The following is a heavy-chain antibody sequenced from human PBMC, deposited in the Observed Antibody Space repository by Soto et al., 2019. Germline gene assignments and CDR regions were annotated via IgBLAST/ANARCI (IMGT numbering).Heavy chain of an antibody. Sequence: EVQLVESGGCLVQPGGSLRLSCAASGFSLSDYWMHWVRQAPGEGLVWLSRITRDGSSTNYADSVKGRFTISRDNAKNTLYLQVNSLRGEDTAVYYCVRGANGYYYFDYWGQGTLVTVSS. CDR3: VRGANGYYYFDY. CDR1: GFSLSDYW. CDR2: ITRDGSST. D-gene: IGHD5-18*01. J-gene: IGHJ4*02. V-gene: IGHV3-74*01.